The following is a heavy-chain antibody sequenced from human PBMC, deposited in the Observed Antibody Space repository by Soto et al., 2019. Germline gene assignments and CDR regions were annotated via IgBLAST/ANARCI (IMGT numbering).Heavy chain of an antibody. CDR3: VREAYIGYGHAIDY. CDR2: NYHSGTT. D-gene: IGHD5-12*01. Sequence: SETLSLTCAVSGVPISTYYWSWIRQPPGKGLEWIGYNYHSGTTNYNPSLKSRVPISVDTSKNQFSLRLTSVTAADTAIYYCVREAYIGYGHAIDYWGKGTLVSASS. CDR1: GVPISTYY. J-gene: IGHJ4*02. V-gene: IGHV4-59*01.